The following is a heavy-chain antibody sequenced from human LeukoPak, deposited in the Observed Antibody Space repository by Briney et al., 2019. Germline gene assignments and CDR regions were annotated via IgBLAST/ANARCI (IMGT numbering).Heavy chain of an antibody. CDR3: SRATVDPPPAYYYFDY. J-gene: IGHJ4*02. CDR1: GFTFGDYA. V-gene: IGHV3-49*04. CDR2: IRNKADGGTT. Sequence: GGSLRLSCTASGFTFGDYAMSWVRQAPGKGLEWVCFIRNKADGGTTAYAASVKGRFTISTDDSKSIDYLQMNSLKTEDTAVYYCSRATVDPPPAYYYFDYWGQGTLVTVSS. D-gene: IGHD2-2*01.